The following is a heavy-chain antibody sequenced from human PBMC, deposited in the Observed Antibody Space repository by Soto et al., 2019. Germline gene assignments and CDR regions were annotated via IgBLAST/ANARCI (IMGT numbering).Heavy chain of an antibody. CDR3: SSGTRYYYGMDV. J-gene: IGHJ6*02. D-gene: IGHD6-13*01. CDR2: INHSGST. Sequence: SETLSLTCAVYGGSFSGYYWSWIRQPPGKGLEWIGEINHSGSTNYNPSLKSRVTISVDTSKNQFSLKLSSVTAAGTAVYYCSSGTRYYYGMDVWGRGTTVTVSS. V-gene: IGHV4-34*01. CDR1: GGSFSGYY.